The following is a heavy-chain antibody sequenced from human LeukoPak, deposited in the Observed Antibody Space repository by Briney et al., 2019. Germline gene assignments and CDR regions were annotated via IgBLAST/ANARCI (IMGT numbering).Heavy chain of an antibody. J-gene: IGHJ5*02. V-gene: IGHV3-74*01. CDR2: IISDGSNN. CDR3: VRGVYASGSSP. Sequence: GGSLRLSCEASGFTLSNYWMYWVRQAPGKGLVWVTRIISDGSNNYADSVKGRFTISRDNAKNTLYLQMNSLRAEDTAVYYCVRGVYASGSSPWGQGTLVTVSS. CDR1: GFTLSNYW. D-gene: IGHD3-10*01.